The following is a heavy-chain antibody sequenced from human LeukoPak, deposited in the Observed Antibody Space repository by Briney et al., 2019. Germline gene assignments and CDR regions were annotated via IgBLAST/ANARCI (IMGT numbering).Heavy chain of an antibody. CDR2: ISGSGGST. CDR3: ARESREYYYYYYMDV. CDR1: GFTFSSYA. J-gene: IGHJ6*03. Sequence: GGSLRLSCAASGFTFSSYAMSWVRQAPGKGLEWVSAISGSGGSTSYAQKFQGRVTMTRDTSTSTVYMELSSLRSEDTAVYYCARESREYYYYYYMDVWGKGTTVTVSS. V-gene: IGHV3-23*01.